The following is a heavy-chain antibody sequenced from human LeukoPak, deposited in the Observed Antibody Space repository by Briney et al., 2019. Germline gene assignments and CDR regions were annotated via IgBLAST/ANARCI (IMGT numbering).Heavy chain of an antibody. D-gene: IGHD6-19*01. J-gene: IGHJ4*02. CDR2: ISGSGGST. CDR1: GFTFSSYA. V-gene: IGHV3-23*01. Sequence: GGSLRLSCAASGFTFSSYAMSWVRQAPGKGPEWVSAISGSGGSTYYADSVKGRFTISRDNSKNTLYLQMNSLRAEDTAVYYCAKGGYSSGWYVNYFDYWGQGTLVTVSS. CDR3: AKGGYSSGWYVNYFDY.